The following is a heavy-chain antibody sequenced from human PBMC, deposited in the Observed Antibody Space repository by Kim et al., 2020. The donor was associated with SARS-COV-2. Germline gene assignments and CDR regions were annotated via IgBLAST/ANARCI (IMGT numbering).Heavy chain of an antibody. Sequence: VRGRFTITRDNSNNTLYLQLHTLTADDTAVYYCARICSGGTCYIHDAFDIWGQGTMVTVSS. V-gene: IGHV3-53*01. J-gene: IGHJ3*02. D-gene: IGHD2-15*01. CDR3: ARICSGGTCYIHDAFDI.